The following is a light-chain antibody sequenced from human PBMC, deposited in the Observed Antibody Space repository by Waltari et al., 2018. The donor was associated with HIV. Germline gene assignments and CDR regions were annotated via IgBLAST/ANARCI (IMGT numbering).Light chain of an antibody. CDR2: EVT. CDR3: SSYAGYNTVV. V-gene: IGLV2-8*01. J-gene: IGLJ2*01. Sequence: QSALTQPPSASGSPGQSVTISCTGTSSDVGSYNYVSWYRQYTGNTPKLMLYEVTKRPSGVPDRFSGSKSGNTASLTVSGLQAEDEADYYCSSYAGYNTVVFGGGTKLTVL. CDR1: SSDVGSYNY.